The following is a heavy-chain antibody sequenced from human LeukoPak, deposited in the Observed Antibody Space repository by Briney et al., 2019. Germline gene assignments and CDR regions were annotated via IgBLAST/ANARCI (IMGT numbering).Heavy chain of an antibody. D-gene: IGHD3-22*01. CDR2: IIPIFDTA. Sequence: SVKVSCKASGGTFSSYAISWVRQAPGQGLEWMGGIIPIFDTANYAQKFQGRVTITADESTSTAYMELSSLRSQDTAVYYCARGGWLFDAFDIWGQGTMVTVSS. CDR3: ARGGWLFDAFDI. V-gene: IGHV1-69*13. CDR1: GGTFSSYA. J-gene: IGHJ3*02.